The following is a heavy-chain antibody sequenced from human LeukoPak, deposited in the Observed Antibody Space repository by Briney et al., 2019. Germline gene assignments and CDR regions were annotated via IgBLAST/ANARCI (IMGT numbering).Heavy chain of an antibody. CDR3: SRPYCSGGGCYSSIPGPAH. Sequence: PGGSLRLSCVVSGFTFSDYSMNWVRQAPGKGLEWVSYISSSSTIYYARSVKGRFTISRDNAKKSLYLQMNGLRAEDTAVYYCSRPYCSGGGCYSSIPGPAHWGQGTLVTVSS. D-gene: IGHD2-15*01. CDR1: GFTFSDYS. J-gene: IGHJ4*02. V-gene: IGHV3-48*01. CDR2: ISSSSTI.